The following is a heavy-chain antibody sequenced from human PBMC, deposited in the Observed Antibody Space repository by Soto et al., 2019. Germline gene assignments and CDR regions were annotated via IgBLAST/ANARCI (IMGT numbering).Heavy chain of an antibody. Sequence: EVQLVESGGGLVQPGGSLRRSCAASGFTFSSYSMNWFRQAPGKGLEWVSYISSSSSTIYYADSVKGRFTISRDNAKNSLYLQMNSLRDEDTAVYYCARIAATAARPCPCDYGMDVWGQGTTVTVSS. CDR1: GFTFSSYS. V-gene: IGHV3-48*02. CDR3: ARIAATAARPCPCDYGMDV. D-gene: IGHD6-6*01. J-gene: IGHJ6*02. CDR2: ISSSSSTI.